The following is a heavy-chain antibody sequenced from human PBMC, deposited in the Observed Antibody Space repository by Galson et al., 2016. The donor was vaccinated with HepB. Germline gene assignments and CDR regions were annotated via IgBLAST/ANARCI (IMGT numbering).Heavy chain of an antibody. CDR3: ARDSSSGYVIGAFDI. CDR2: ISGGDYST. CDR1: GFSFSDYG. V-gene: IGHV3-23*01. J-gene: IGHJ3*02. Sequence: SLRLSCAASGFSFSDYGMSWVRQAPGKGLEWVSTISGGDYSTYYADSVKGRFTVSRDYAKNSLYLQMNSPRAEDTAVYYCARDSSSGYVIGAFDIGGQGTMVTVAS. D-gene: IGHD5-12*01.